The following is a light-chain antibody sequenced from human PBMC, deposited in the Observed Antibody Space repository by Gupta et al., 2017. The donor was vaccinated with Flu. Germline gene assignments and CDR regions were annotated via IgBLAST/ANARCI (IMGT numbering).Light chain of an antibody. CDR2: EVT. V-gene: IGLV2-14*01. CDR3: SSDTDANTWV. Sequence: QSALTQPASVSGSPGQSITISCSGTHSDVGGYHFVTWYQHHPGMPPKLLIYEVTRRPFEISDCFSGSKSGNTASLTISGLQPEDEADYFCSSDTDANTWVFGSGSRVTVL. CDR1: HSDVGGYHF. J-gene: IGLJ1*01.